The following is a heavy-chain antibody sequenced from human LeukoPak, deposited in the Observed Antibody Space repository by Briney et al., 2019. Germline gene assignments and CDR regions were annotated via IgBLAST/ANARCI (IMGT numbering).Heavy chain of an antibody. CDR3: TTVGATTGPDY. D-gene: IGHD1-26*01. CDR2: IRSKANGGTT. Sequence: GGSLRLSCTAPGFNFGDYAMIWVRQAPGKGLEWVGFIRSKANGGTTEYAASVKGRITISRDDSKSIAFLQMNSLKTEDTAVYYCTTVGATTGPDYWGQGTLVTVSS. V-gene: IGHV3-49*04. J-gene: IGHJ4*02. CDR1: GFNFGDYA.